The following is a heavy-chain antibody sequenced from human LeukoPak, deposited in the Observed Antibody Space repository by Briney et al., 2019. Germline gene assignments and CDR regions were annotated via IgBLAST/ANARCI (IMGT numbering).Heavy chain of an antibody. D-gene: IGHD3-22*01. CDR2: ISSSSSYI. J-gene: IGHJ6*03. CDR3: ARVGVVVGFYYMDV. CDR1: GFTFSSYS. V-gene: IGHV3-21*01. Sequence: PGGSLRLSFAASGFTFSSYSMNWVRQAPGKGLEWVSSISSSSSYIYYADSLKGRFTISRDNAKNSLYLQMNSLRAEDTAVYYCARVGVVVGFYYMDVWGKGTTVTVSS.